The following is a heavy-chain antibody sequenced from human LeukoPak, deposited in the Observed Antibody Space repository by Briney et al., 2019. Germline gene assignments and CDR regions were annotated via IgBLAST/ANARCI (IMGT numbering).Heavy chain of an antibody. Sequence: SETLSLTCTVSGGSISSGDYYWSWIRQPPGTGLEWIGYIYYSGSTYYNPSLKSRVTISVDTSKNQFSLKLSSVTAADTAVYYCARDLSGGSCLFDYWGQGTLVTVSS. J-gene: IGHJ4*02. D-gene: IGHD2-15*01. CDR1: GGSISSGDYY. V-gene: IGHV4-30-4*01. CDR2: IYYSGST. CDR3: ARDLSGGSCLFDY.